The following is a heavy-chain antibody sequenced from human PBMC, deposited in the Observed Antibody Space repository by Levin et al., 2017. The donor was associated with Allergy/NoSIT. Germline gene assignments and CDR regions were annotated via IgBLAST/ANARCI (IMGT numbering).Heavy chain of an antibody. D-gene: IGHD4/OR15-4a*01. CDR3: ARGAWNFGARYFFDI. Sequence: GESLKISCKTSGYTFTNYWIAWVRQKPGEGLEWMAIIHPDDSETAYSPPFQGRVTISADNSITTAHLQWGSLRASDTAMYYCARGAWNFGARYFFDIWGQGTLLTVSS. CDR2: IHPDDSET. CDR1: GYTFTNYW. J-gene: IGHJ4*01. V-gene: IGHV5-51*01.